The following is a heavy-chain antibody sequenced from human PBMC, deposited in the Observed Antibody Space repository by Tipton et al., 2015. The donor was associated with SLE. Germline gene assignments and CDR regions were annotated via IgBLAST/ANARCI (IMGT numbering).Heavy chain of an antibody. CDR1: GFTFSSYA. V-gene: IGHV3-23*01. D-gene: IGHD6-19*01. CDR3: AKAVAGYYYYYGMDV. Sequence: SLRLSCAASGFTFSSYAMSWARQAPGKGLERVSAISGSGGSTYYADSVKGRFTISRDNSKNTLYLQMNSLRAEDTAVYYCAKAVAGYYYYYGMDVWGQGTTVTVSS. J-gene: IGHJ6*02. CDR2: ISGSGGST.